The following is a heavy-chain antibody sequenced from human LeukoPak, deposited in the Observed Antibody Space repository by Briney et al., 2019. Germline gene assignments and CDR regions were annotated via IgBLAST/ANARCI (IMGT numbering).Heavy chain of an antibody. J-gene: IGHJ6*03. CDR3: ASHSRPPNYYYYMDV. Sequence: ASVKVSCKASGYTFTGYYMHWVRQAPGQGLEWMGWISAYNGYTDYAQKLQFRVTMTTDTSTSTAYMELRSLRSEDTAVYYCASHSRPPNYYYYMDVWGKGTTVTVSS. CDR1: GYTFTGYY. D-gene: IGHD4-11*01. V-gene: IGHV1-18*04. CDR2: ISAYNGYT.